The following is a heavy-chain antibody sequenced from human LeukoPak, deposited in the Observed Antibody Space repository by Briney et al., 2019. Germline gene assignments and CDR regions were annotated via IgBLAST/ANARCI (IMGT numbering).Heavy chain of an antibody. CDR1: GGSISSGGYS. CDR3: ARANVGYYDSSGYSFDY. Sequence: SETLSLTCAVSGGSISSGGYSWSWIRQPPGTGLEWIGYIYHSGSTYYNPSLKSRVTISVDRSKNQFSLKLSSVTAADTAVYYCARANVGYYDSSGYSFDYWGQGTLVTVSS. CDR2: IYHSGST. J-gene: IGHJ4*02. D-gene: IGHD3-22*01. V-gene: IGHV4-30-2*01.